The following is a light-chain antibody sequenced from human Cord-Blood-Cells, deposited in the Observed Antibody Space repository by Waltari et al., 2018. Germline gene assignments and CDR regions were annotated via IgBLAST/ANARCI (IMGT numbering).Light chain of an antibody. V-gene: IGKV3-11*01. CDR1: QSVSSY. Sequence: IVLTQSPATLSLSPGERATLSCRARQSVSSYLAWYQQKPGQAPRLLIYDASNRATGIPARFSGSGSETDFTLTISSREAEDFAVYYCKQRSNWPLTFGGGTKVEIK. CDR2: DAS. J-gene: IGKJ4*01. CDR3: KQRSNWPLT.